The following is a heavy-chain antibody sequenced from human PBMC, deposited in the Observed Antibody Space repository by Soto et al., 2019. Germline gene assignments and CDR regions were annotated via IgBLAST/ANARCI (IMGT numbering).Heavy chain of an antibody. CDR1: GFTFSSYG. V-gene: IGHV3-30*18. CDR3: AKGGRYCISTSCYGDY. Sequence: QVQLVESGGGVVQPGRSLRLSCAASGFTFSSYGMHWVRQAPGKGLEWVAVISYDGSNKYYADSEKGRFTISRDNSKNTLYLQMNSLRAEDTAVYYCAKGGRYCISTSCYGDYWGQGTLVTVSS. J-gene: IGHJ4*02. D-gene: IGHD2-2*01. CDR2: ISYDGSNK.